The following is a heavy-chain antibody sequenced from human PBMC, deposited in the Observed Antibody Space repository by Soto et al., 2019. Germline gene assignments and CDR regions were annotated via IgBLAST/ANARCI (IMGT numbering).Heavy chain of an antibody. D-gene: IGHD2-15*01. J-gene: IGHJ6*02. CDR2: MNPNSGNT. V-gene: IGHV1-8*01. CDR1: GYTFTSYD. CDR3: ARGDRYCSGGSCYSSYYYGMDV. Sequence: ASVKVSCKASGYTFTSYDINWVRQATGQGLEWMGWMNPNSGNTGYAQKFQGRVTMTRNTSISTAYMELSSLRSEDTAVYYCARGDRYCSGGSCYSSYYYGMDVWGQ.